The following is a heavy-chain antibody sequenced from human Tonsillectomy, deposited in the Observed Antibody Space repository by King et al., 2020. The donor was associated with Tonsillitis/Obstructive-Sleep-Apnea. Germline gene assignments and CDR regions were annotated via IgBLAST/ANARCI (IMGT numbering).Heavy chain of an antibody. Sequence: VQLVESGAEVKKPGASVKVSCQASGYNFISYGISWVRQAPGQGLEWMGWISADNRYTNYAQNLQGRVTMTTDTSTSTVYMELRSLRHDDPAVYYCARLGNVSYSISTTNDYWGQGTLVTVPS. V-gene: IGHV1-18*01. CDR3: ARLGNVSYSISTTNDY. CDR1: GYNFISYG. CDR2: ISADNRYT. J-gene: IGHJ4*02. D-gene: IGHD6-6*01.